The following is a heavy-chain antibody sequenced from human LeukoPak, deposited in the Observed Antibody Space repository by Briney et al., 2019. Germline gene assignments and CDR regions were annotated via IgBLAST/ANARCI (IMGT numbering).Heavy chain of an antibody. V-gene: IGHV3-23*01. CDR3: AGVAAAIDAFDY. CDR1: GLTFTSYV. Sequence: GGSLRLSCAASGLTFTSYVMAWVRQAPGKGLEWVSSISGSDGSTHYADSVKGRLTMSRDNSKNTLYLQMNSLRAGDTAIYYCAGVAAAIDAFDYWGRGTLVTVSS. D-gene: IGHD2-2*02. CDR2: ISGSDGST. J-gene: IGHJ4*02.